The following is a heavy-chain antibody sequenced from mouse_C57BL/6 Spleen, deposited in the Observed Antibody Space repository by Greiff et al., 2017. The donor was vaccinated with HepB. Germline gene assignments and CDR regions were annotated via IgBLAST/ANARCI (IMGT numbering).Heavy chain of an antibody. D-gene: IGHD2-1*01. CDR1: GYTFTNYW. CDR2: IYPGGGYT. V-gene: IGHV1-63*01. J-gene: IGHJ1*03. CDR3: ARLGDGNYWYFDV. Sequence: VQLQQSGAELVRPGTSVKMSCKASGYTFTNYWIGWAKQRPGHGLEWIGDIYPGGGYTNYNEKFKGKATLTADKSSSTAYMQFSSLTSEDSAIYYCARLGDGNYWYFDVWGTGTTVTVSS.